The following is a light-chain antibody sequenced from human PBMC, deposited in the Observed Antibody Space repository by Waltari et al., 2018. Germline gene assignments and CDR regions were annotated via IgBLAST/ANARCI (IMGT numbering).Light chain of an antibody. CDR2: KAS. CDR3: LQYNSSPYS. J-gene: IGKJ2*03. CDR1: QRISSW. V-gene: IGKV1-12*01. Sequence: DIQMTQSPSSLSTSVGDTVTITCRASQRISSWLDWYQQKPGKAPKLLIYKASSLQSGVPSRFSGSGSGTDFTLTISSLQPEDFATYYCLQYNSSPYSFGQGTKVEIK.